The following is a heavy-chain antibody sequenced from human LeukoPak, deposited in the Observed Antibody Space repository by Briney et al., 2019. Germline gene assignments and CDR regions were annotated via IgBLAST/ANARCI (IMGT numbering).Heavy chain of an antibody. D-gene: IGHD1-26*01. J-gene: IGHJ4*02. CDR2: IKEDGSEK. CDR1: GFTSRFTFSNFW. Sequence: PGGSLRLSCAASGFTSRFTFSNFWMRWVRQAPGKGLEWVANIKEDGSEKFYVDSVKGRFTISRDNAENSLYLQMNSLRADDTAVYYCASRYSGSYNVWGQGTLVTVSS. CDR3: ASRYSGSYNV. V-gene: IGHV3-7*02.